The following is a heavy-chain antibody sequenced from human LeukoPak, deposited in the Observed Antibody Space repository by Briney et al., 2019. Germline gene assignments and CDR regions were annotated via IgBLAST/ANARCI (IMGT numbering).Heavy chain of an antibody. D-gene: IGHD5-24*01. CDR3: ARGIRDGYNY. Sequence: PGGSLRLSCVASGFTISNNYMSWVRQAPGKGLEWVSYISSSSTIYYADSVKGRFTISRDNAENSLYLQMNSLRDEDTAVYYCARGIRDGYNYWGQGTLVTVSS. CDR2: ISSSSTI. J-gene: IGHJ4*02. V-gene: IGHV3-69-1*01. CDR1: GFTISNNY.